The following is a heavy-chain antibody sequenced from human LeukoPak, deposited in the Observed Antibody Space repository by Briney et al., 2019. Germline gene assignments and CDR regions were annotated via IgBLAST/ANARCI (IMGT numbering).Heavy chain of an antibody. Sequence: GGSLRLSCAASGFTFSDYYMSWIRQAPGKGLEWVSYISSSGSTIYYADSVKGRFTISRDNSKNTLYLQMNSLRAEDTAVYYCAKDLSPFEEWLLNWFDPWGQGTLVTVSS. CDR1: GFTFSDYY. D-gene: IGHD3-3*01. J-gene: IGHJ5*02. V-gene: IGHV3-11*01. CDR2: ISSSGSTI. CDR3: AKDLSPFEEWLLNWFDP.